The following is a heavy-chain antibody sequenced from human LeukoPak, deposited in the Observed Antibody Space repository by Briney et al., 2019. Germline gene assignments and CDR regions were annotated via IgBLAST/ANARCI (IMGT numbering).Heavy chain of an antibody. CDR2: INPSGGST. CDR3: ARDLKRQDVAPIDMATTGDGDY. V-gene: IGHV1-46*01. J-gene: IGHJ4*02. CDR1: GNTFTSYY. D-gene: IGHD5-24*01. Sequence: EASVMVSCKASGNTFTSYYIHWVRQAPGQGLEWMGVINPSGGSTNYAQKFQGRVTMTRDTSTSTVYMELSSLRSEDTAVYYCARDLKRQDVAPIDMATTGDGDYWGQGTLVTVSS.